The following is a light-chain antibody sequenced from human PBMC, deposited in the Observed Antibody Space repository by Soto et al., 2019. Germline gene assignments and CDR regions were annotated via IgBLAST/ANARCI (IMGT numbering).Light chain of an antibody. J-gene: IGLJ3*02. V-gene: IGLV4-69*01. Sequence: QLVLTQSPSASASLGASVKLTCTLSSGHSSYAIAWHQQQPEKGPRYLMKVNSDGSHNKGDGIPDRFSGSSSGAERYLTISSLQSEDEADYYCQTWGTGIHWVFGGGTKVTVL. CDR2: VNSDGSH. CDR1: SGHSSYA. CDR3: QTWGTGIHWV.